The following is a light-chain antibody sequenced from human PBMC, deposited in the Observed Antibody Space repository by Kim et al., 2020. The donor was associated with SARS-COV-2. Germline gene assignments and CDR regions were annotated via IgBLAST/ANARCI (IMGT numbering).Light chain of an antibody. CDR2: DVN. CDR1: SSDVGGHDW. Sequence: GQSVTTSSTGTSSDVGGHDWVSWYQQLPGKAPKSIIYDVNERPSWVPDRFSGSKSGNTASLSISGLQNEDEGYSHCCSYAGMYTSLFGGGTQLTVL. J-gene: IGLJ2*01. CDR3: CSYAGMYTSL. V-gene: IGLV2-11*03.